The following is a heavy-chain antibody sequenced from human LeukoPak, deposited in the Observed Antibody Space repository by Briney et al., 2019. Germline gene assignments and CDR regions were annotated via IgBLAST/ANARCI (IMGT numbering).Heavy chain of an antibody. V-gene: IGHV1-24*01. J-gene: IGHJ4*02. CDR2: FDPEDGET. D-gene: IGHD1-26*01. CDR1: GYTFTELS. CDR3: AISAGELLPDDY. Sequence: ASVKVSCKVSGYTFTELSIHWVRQAPGKGLEWMGGFDPEDGETIYAQKFQGRVTMTTDTSTSTAYMELRSLRSDDTAVYYCAISAGELLPDDYWGQGTLVTVSS.